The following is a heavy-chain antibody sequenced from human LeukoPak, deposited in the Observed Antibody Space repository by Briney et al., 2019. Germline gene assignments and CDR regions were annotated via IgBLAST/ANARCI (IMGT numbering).Heavy chain of an antibody. CDR3: ARAGGSYYTKTHYYYYYMDV. J-gene: IGHJ6*03. V-gene: IGHV4-59*01. CDR1: GASISTYY. CDR2: IYHTGST. D-gene: IGHD1-26*01. Sequence: SETLSLTCTVSGASISTYYWSWIRQPPGKGLEWIGYIYHTGSTNYNPSLKSRVTISVDTSKNQFSLKLSSVTAADTAVYYCARAGGSYYTKTHYYYYYMDVWGKGTTVTISS.